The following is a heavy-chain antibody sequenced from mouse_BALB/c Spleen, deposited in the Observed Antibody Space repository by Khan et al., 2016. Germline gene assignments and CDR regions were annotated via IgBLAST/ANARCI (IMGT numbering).Heavy chain of an antibody. V-gene: IGHV2-2*02. Sequence: QVQLKQSGPGLVQPSQSLSITCTVSGFSLTNYGIHWLRQSPGKGLEWLGVIWSGGSTDYNAAFISRLSISKDNSKSQIFFKMNSLQANDTAIYYCARKEDLLWGVDVWGAGTTVTVSS. CDR3: ARKEDLLWGVDV. J-gene: IGHJ1*01. D-gene: IGHD1-1*02. CDR2: IWSGGST. CDR1: GFSLTNYG.